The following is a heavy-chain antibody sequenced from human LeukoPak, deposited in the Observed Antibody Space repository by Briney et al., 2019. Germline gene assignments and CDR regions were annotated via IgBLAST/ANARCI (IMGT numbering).Heavy chain of an antibody. CDR2: IGGSGGST. CDR3: AKVETAAAATLRGFDY. J-gene: IGHJ4*02. Sequence: GGSLRLSCAASGFTFSSYAMSWVRQAPGKGLEWVSSIGGSGGSTYYADSVKGRFTITRDNSKNTLYLQMNSLRAEDTAVYYCAKVETAAAATLRGFDYWGQGTLVTVSS. CDR1: GFTFSSYA. D-gene: IGHD6-13*01. V-gene: IGHV3-23*01.